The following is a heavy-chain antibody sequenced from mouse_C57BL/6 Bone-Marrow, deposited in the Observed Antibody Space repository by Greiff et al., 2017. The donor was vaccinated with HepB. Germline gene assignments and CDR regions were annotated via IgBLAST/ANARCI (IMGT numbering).Heavy chain of an antibody. CDR2: IWTGGGT. D-gene: IGHD1-1*01. V-gene: IGHV2-9-1*01. CDR1: GFSLTSYA. J-gene: IGHJ4*01. Sequence: VQLVESGPGLVAPSQSLSITCTVSGFSLTSYAISWVRQPPGKGLEWLGVIWTGGGTNYNSALKSRLSISKDNSKSQVFLKMNSLQTDDTARYYCARSIYYYGSSYLYYYAMDYWGQGTSVTVSS. CDR3: ARSIYYYGSSYLYYYAMDY.